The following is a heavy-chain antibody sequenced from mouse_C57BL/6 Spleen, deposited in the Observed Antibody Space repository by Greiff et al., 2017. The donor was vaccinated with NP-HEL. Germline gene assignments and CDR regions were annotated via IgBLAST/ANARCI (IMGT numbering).Heavy chain of an antibody. J-gene: IGHJ1*03. CDR2: ILPGSGST. D-gene: IGHD1-1*01. CDR1: GYTFTGYW. Sequence: QVQLKESGAELMKPGASVKLSCKATGYTFTGYWIEWVKQRPGHGLEWIGEILPGSGSTNYNEKFKGKATFTADTSSNTAYMQLSSLTTEDSDIYYCARGYYYGSSSYWYFDVWGTGTTVTVSS. CDR3: ARGYYYGSSSYWYFDV. V-gene: IGHV1-9*01.